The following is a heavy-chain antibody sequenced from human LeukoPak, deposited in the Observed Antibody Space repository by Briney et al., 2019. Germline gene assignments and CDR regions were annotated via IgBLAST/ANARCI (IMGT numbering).Heavy chain of an antibody. D-gene: IGHD3-22*01. Sequence: PSETLSLTCGVYGGSFSVYYWTWIRQPPGKGLEWIGEINHSGSTNYNPSHKSRVTTSVDTSKNQFSLKLSSVTAADTAVYYCARARWWYDISGYGHYFDYWGQGTLVSVSS. CDR3: ARARWWYDISGYGHYFDY. CDR1: GGSFSVYY. J-gene: IGHJ4*02. V-gene: IGHV4-34*01. CDR2: INHSGST.